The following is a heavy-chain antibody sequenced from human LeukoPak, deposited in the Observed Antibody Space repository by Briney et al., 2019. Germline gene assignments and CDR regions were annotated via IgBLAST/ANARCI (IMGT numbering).Heavy chain of an antibody. CDR1: GFTFSSYS. J-gene: IGHJ4*02. Sequence: QPGGSLRLSCAASGFTFSSYSMNWVRQAPGKGLEWASYISSSSSTTYYADSVKGRFTISRDNAKNSLYLQMNSLRDEDTAVYYCARVSVTAPYFDYWGQGTLVTVSS. CDR3: ARVSVTAPYFDY. CDR2: ISSSSSTT. V-gene: IGHV3-48*02. D-gene: IGHD2-21*02.